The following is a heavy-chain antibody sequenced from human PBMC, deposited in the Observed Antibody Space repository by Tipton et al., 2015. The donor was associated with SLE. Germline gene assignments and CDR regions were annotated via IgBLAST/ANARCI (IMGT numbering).Heavy chain of an antibody. CDR1: GGSISSHY. V-gene: IGHV4-59*11. CDR3: ARLTREYSGELVVYGPFDY. Sequence: TLSLTCTVSGGSISSHYWSWIRQPPGKGLEWIGYIYYSGSTNYNPSLQSRVTISVDTSKNQFSLKLSSVTAADTAVDYCARLTREYSGELVVYGPFDYWGQGTLVTVSS. CDR2: IYYSGST. J-gene: IGHJ4*02. D-gene: IGHD2-8*02.